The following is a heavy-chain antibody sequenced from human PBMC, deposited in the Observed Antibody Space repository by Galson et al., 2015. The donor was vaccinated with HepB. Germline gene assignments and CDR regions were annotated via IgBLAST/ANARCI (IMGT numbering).Heavy chain of an antibody. CDR1: GFTFGDYA. V-gene: IGHV3-49*04. CDR3: TRGREELLWFGDPTGYYGMDV. J-gene: IGHJ6*02. Sequence: SLRLSCAASGFTFGDYAMSWVRQAPGKGLEWVGFIRSKAYGGTTEYAASVKGRFTISRDDSKSIAYLQMNSLKTGDTAVYYCTRGREELLWFGDPTGYYGMDVWGQGTTVTVSS. D-gene: IGHD3-10*01. CDR2: IRSKAYGGTT.